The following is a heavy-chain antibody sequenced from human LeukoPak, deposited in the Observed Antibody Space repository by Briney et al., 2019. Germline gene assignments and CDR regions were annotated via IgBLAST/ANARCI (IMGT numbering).Heavy chain of an antibody. Sequence: GGSLRLSCGASGFTFRGYAMAWVRQAPGKGLEWDSTISSSGENTYYTDSVKGRFTVSRDNSKNTLYLQMNSLRAEDTAVYFCAKDKTNSIWRFFDYWGQGTLVTVSS. D-gene: IGHD6-13*01. J-gene: IGHJ4*02. CDR3: AKDKTNSIWRFFDY. CDR1: GFTFRGYA. CDR2: ISSSGENT. V-gene: IGHV3-23*01.